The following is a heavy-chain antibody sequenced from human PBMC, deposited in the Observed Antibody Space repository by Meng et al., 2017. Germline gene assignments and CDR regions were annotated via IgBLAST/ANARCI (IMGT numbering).Heavy chain of an antibody. J-gene: IGHJ4*02. CDR1: GFTVSSNY. CDR3: ARDRGVSFYFDY. CDR2: IYSGGST. D-gene: IGHD3-10*01. Sequence: VQRVGAGGGLVQPGGSLRLSCAASGFTVSSNYMSWVRQAPGKGLEWVSVIYSGGSTYYADSVKGRFTISRDNSKNTLYLQMNSLRAEDTAVYYCARDRGVSFYFDYWGQGTLVTVSS. V-gene: IGHV3-66*02.